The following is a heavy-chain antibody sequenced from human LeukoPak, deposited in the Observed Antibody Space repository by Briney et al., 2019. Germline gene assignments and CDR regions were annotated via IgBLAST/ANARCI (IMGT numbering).Heavy chain of an antibody. CDR3: VKDRTGTYTLVY. CDR1: GFTIFIYA. V-gene: IGHV3-30-3*01. J-gene: IGHJ4*02. D-gene: IGHD1-7*01. CDR2: ISDDGSRQ. Sequence: VRSLRDSSAATGFTIFIYAIHWGRQAPGKGLEWVAFISDDGSRQHYADSVKGRFTISRDNSKNTLNLQMNSLRAEDTAVYYCVKDRTGTYTLVYRGQRKLVVVSS.